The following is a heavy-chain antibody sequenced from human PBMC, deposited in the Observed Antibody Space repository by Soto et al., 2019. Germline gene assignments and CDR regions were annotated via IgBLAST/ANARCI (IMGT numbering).Heavy chain of an antibody. CDR3: ARVGSDCISTSCYYDYYYGMDV. Sequence: SETLSLTCTVSGGSISSYYWSWIRQPPGKGLEWIGYIYYSGSTNYNPSLKSRVTISVDTSKNQFSLKLSSVTAADTAVYYCARVGSDCISTSCYYDYYYGMDVWGQGTTVTVSS. CDR2: IYYSGST. V-gene: IGHV4-59*08. J-gene: IGHJ6*02. D-gene: IGHD2-2*01. CDR1: GGSISSYY.